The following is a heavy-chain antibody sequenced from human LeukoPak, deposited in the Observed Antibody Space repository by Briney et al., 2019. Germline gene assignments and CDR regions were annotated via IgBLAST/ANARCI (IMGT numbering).Heavy chain of an antibody. V-gene: IGHV4-59*08. CDR2: IYYSGST. D-gene: IGHD5-12*01. CDR1: GGSFSGYY. J-gene: IGHJ4*02. CDR3: ARGWLQSYFDY. Sequence: SETLSLTCAVYGGSFSGYYWSWIRQPPGKGLEWIGYIYYSGSTNYNPSLKSRVTISVDTSKNQFSLKLSSVTAADTAVYYCARGWLQSYFDYWGQGTLVTVSS.